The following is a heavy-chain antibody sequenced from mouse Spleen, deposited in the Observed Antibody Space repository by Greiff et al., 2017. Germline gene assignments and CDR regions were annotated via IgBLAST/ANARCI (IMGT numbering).Heavy chain of an antibody. CDR1: GYAFSSSW. Sequence: SGPELVKPGASVKISCKASGYAFSSSWMNWVKQRPGKGLEWIGRIYPGDGDTNYNGKFKGKATLTADKSSSTAYMQLSSLTSEDSAVYFCARRDSSGPTWYFDVWGAGTTVTVSS. J-gene: IGHJ1*01. V-gene: IGHV1-82*01. CDR2: IYPGDGDT. D-gene: IGHD3-2*01. CDR3: ARRDSSGPTWYFDV.